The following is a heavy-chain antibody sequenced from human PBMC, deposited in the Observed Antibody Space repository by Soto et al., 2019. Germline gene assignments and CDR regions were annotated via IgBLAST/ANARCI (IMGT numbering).Heavy chain of an antibody. CDR2: IYYSGST. V-gene: IGHV4-31*03. D-gene: IGHD3-10*01. J-gene: IGHJ5*02. CDR1: GGSISSGGYY. CDR3: ARGTYGSGSPVWFDP. Sequence: QVQLQESGPGLVKPSQTLSLTCTVSGGSISSGGYYWSWIRQHPGKGLEWIGYIYYSGSTYYNPSLKSRVTISVDTSKNQFSLKLSSVTAADTAVYYCARGTYGSGSPVWFDPWGQGTLVTVSS.